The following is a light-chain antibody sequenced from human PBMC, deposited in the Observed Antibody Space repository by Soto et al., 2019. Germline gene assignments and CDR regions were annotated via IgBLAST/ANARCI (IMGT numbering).Light chain of an antibody. V-gene: IGKV3-11*01. CDR3: QQRSNWPPFT. J-gene: IGKJ3*01. CDR1: QSVFSY. Sequence: LTQSPDTLSLCSGESATLSCVASQSVFSYLAWYQQKPGQAPRLLIYDVSNRATGIPARFSGSGSGTDFTLTISSLEPEDFAVYYCQQRSNWPPFTFGPGTKVDIK. CDR2: DVS.